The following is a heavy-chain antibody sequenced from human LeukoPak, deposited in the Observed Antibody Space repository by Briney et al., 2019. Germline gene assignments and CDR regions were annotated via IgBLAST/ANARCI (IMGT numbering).Heavy chain of an antibody. CDR2: ISANGNIA. D-gene: IGHD3-3*01. CDR1: GFTLTNYA. CDR3: AKYPGNYVFWSGYSAGYYYYMDV. Sequence: GGSLRLSCSASGFTLTNYAMSWVRQAPGKGLEWVSGISANGNIAYYGDSVKGRFTMSRDNSKNTLYVQMNSLRAEDTAVYYCAKYPGNYVFWSGYSAGYYYYMDVWGEGTTVTVSS. J-gene: IGHJ6*03. V-gene: IGHV3-23*01.